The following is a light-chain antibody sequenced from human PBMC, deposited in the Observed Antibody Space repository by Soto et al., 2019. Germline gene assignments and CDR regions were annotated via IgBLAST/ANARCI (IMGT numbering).Light chain of an antibody. CDR1: QTISSW. Sequence: DIQMTQSPSTLSGSVGGRVTITCRASQTISSWLAWYQLKPGKVPKRLMYAASTLQSGVPSRFSGSGSGTEFTLTISSLQPEDVATYYCLRHDLYPWTFGQGTKVDIK. J-gene: IGKJ1*01. CDR3: LRHDLYPWT. V-gene: IGKV1-5*01. CDR2: AAS.